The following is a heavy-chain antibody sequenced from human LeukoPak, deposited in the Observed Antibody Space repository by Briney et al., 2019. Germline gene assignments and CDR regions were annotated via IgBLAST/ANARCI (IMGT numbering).Heavy chain of an antibody. CDR2: IYTSGST. D-gene: IGHD6-13*01. CDR1: GGSISSYY. J-gene: IGHJ6*03. V-gene: IGHV4-4*09. Sequence: PSETLSLTCTVSGGSISSYYWSWIRQPPGKGLEWIGYIYTSGSTNYNPSLKSRVTISVDTSKNQFSLKLSSVTAADTAVYYCARLRVENSNYYYNYYMDVWGKGTTVTVSS. CDR3: ARLRVENSNYYYNYYMDV.